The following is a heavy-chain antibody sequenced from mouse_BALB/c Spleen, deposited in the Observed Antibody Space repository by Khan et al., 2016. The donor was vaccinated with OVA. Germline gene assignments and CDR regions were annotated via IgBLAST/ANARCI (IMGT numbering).Heavy chain of an antibody. CDR2: ISPGSGDT. CDR3: ARRNYFGYTFAY. J-gene: IGHJ3*01. CDR1: GYTFTDYY. D-gene: IGHD1-2*01. Sequence: QVQLQQSGAELARPGASVKLSCEASGYTFTDYYINWVKQRTGQGLEWIGEISPGSGDTYYNERFTGKATLTADKASSTAYMQLSSLTSEASAVYVCARRNYFGYTFAYWGQGTLVTVSA. V-gene: IGHV1-77*01.